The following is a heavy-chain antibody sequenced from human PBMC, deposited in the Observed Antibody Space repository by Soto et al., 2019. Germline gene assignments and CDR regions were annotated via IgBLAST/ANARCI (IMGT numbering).Heavy chain of an antibody. CDR1: GFTVSSNY. Sequence: EVQLVESGGGLVQPGGSLRLSCAASGFTVSSNYMNWVRQAPGKGLEWVSVIYSGGSTYYADSVKGRFTISRDNSKNTLYLQMNSLRAEDTALYYCARTYYYRSSGYYYDYWGQGTLVTVSS. J-gene: IGHJ4*02. CDR2: IYSGGST. CDR3: ARTYYYRSSGYYYDY. V-gene: IGHV3-66*01. D-gene: IGHD3-22*01.